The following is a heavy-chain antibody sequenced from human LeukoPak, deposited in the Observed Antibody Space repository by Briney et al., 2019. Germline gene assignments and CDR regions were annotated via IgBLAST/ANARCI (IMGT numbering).Heavy chain of an antibody. J-gene: IGHJ5*02. V-gene: IGHV4-59*01. Sequence: SETLSPTCTVSGGSINTYYWSWIRQPPGKGLEWIGYIYYSGSTNYNPSLKSRVTLSMDTSKNQFSLKLSSVTAADTAVYYCARTVTTTDCWFDPWGQGTLVTVSS. CDR3: ARTVTTTDCWFDP. D-gene: IGHD4-11*01. CDR1: GGSINTYY. CDR2: IYYSGST.